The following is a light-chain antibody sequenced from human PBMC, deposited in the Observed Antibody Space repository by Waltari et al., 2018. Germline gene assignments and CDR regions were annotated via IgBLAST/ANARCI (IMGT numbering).Light chain of an antibody. Sequence: DIQMTQSPSTLSASVGDRVTITCRASQSINTWLAWYQQKPGKAPKVLIYKASNLESGVPSKFSGRGSVTEFTLTISSLQPDDFAIYYCQQYHSLPFTFGPGTKVDVK. V-gene: IGKV1-5*03. CDR2: KAS. J-gene: IGKJ3*01. CDR1: QSINTW. CDR3: QQYHSLPFT.